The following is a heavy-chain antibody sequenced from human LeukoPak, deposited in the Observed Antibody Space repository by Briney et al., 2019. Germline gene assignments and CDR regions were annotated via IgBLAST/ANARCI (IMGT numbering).Heavy chain of an antibody. Sequence: SVKVSCNASEGTFSSYTISWVRQAPGQGLEWMGRIITILGIANYAQKFQGRVTITAVKSTSTANMELSSLRSEDTAVYYCARVGYSYGGDYWGQGTLVTVSS. CDR3: ARVGYSYGGDY. CDR1: EGTFSSYT. J-gene: IGHJ4*02. CDR2: IITILGIA. V-gene: IGHV1-69*02. D-gene: IGHD5-18*01.